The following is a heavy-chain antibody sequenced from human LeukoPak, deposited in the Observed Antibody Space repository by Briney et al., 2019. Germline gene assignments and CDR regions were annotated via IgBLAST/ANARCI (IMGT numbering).Heavy chain of an antibody. J-gene: IGHJ4*02. CDR1: GFTFSSYA. CDR2: ISGSGGNT. V-gene: IGHV3-23*01. Sequence: GGSLRLSCAASGFTFSSYAMSWVRQAPGKGLEWLSAISGSGGNTYYADSVRGLFTISRDNSRNTLYLQMDSLRPDDTAVYYCAKLYGSGTYYNYFDYWGQGTLVSVSS. D-gene: IGHD3-10*01. CDR3: AKLYGSGTYYNYFDY.